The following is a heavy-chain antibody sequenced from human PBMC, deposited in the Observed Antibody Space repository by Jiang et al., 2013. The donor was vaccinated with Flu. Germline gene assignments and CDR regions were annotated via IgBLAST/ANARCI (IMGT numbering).Heavy chain of an antibody. CDR3: AREQDPIGTTNYFDY. Sequence: VKKPGSSVKVSCKASGGTFSSYAISWVRQAPGQGLEWMGGIIPIFGTANYAQKFQGRVTITADGSTSTAYMELSSLRSEDTAVYYCAREQDPIGTTNYFDYWGQGTLVTVSS. CDR1: GGTFSSYA. CDR2: IIPIFGTA. V-gene: IGHV1-69*01. J-gene: IGHJ4*02. D-gene: IGHD5-12*01.